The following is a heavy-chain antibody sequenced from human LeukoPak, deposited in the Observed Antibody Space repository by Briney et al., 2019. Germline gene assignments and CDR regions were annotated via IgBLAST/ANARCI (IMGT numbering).Heavy chain of an antibody. V-gene: IGHV3-53*01. CDR3: AKDQWVIGSGSPLDY. CDR1: GFTVSSNY. J-gene: IGHJ4*02. CDR2: IYSGGST. D-gene: IGHD3-10*01. Sequence: PGGSLRLSCAASGFTVSSNYMSWVRQAPGKGLEWVSVIYSGGSTYYADSVKGRFTISRDNSKNTLYLQMNSLRAEDTAVYYCAKDQWVIGSGSPLDYWGQGTLVTVSS.